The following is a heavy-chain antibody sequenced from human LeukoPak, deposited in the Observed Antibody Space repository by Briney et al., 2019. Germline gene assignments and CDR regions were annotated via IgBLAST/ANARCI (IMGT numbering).Heavy chain of an antibody. Sequence: GASVEVSCKASGYTFTSYYMHWVRQAPGQGLEWMGWINPNSGGTNYAQKFQGRVTMTRDTSISTAYMELSRLRSDDTAVYYCARSYEMAVDWFDPWGQGTLVTVSS. CDR1: GYTFTSYY. J-gene: IGHJ5*02. CDR2: INPNSGGT. CDR3: ARSYEMAVDWFDP. V-gene: IGHV1-2*02. D-gene: IGHD5-24*01.